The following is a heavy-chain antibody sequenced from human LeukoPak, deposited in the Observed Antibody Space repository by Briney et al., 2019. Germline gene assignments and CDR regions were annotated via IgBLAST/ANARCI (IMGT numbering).Heavy chain of an antibody. CDR3: ASAAIIAAAGSFDY. D-gene: IGHD6-13*01. V-gene: IGHV6-1*01. J-gene: IGHJ4*02. CDR1: GDSVSSNSAA. CDR2: TYYRSKWYN. Sequence: SQTLSLTCAISGDSVSSNSAAWNWIRQSPSRGLEWLGRTYYRSKWYNDYAASVKSRITINPDTSKNQFSLQLNSVTPEDTAVYYCASAAIIAAAGSFDYWGQGTLVTVSS.